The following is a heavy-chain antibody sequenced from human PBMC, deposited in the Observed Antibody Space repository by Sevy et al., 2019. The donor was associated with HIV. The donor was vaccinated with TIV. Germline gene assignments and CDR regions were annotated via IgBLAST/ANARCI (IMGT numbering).Heavy chain of an antibody. J-gene: IGHJ6*02. CDR1: GFTFSIYG. Sequence: GGSLRLSCAASGFTFSIYGMHWVRQAPGKGLEWVAVISYDGSNKYYADSVKGRFTISRDNSKNTLYLQMNSLRAEDTAVYYCAKEGSAEEHYCYYGMDVWGQGTTVTVSS. CDR3: AKEGSAEEHYCYYGMDV. V-gene: IGHV3-30*18. CDR2: ISYDGSNK. D-gene: IGHD2-2*01.